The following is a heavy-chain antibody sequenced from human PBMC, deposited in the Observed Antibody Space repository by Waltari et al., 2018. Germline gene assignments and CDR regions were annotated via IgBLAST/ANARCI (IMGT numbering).Heavy chain of an antibody. CDR1: GGSISSGGYY. D-gene: IGHD2-21*01. Sequence: QVQLQESGPGLVKPSQTLSLTCTVSGGSISSGGYYWRWIRQHPGKGLEWIGYIYYSGSTYYNPSLKSRVTISVDTSKNQFSLKLSSVTAADTAVYYCARGAYCGGDCYSPADYWGQGTLVTVSS. CDR2: IYYSGST. V-gene: IGHV4-31*03. J-gene: IGHJ4*02. CDR3: ARGAYCGGDCYSPADY.